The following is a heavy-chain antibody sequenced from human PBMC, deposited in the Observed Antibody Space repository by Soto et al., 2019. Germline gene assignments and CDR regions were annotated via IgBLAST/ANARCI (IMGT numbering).Heavy chain of an antibody. Sequence: ASVKVSCKASGYTFTSYGISWVRQAPGQGLERMGWISAYNGNTNYAQKLQGRVTMTTDTSTSTAYMELRSLRSDDTAVYYCARRNIVVVPAAIMLARDYYYYYMDVWGKGTTVTVSS. J-gene: IGHJ6*03. CDR2: ISAYNGNT. D-gene: IGHD2-2*01. CDR3: ARRNIVVVPAAIMLARDYYYYYMDV. V-gene: IGHV1-18*01. CDR1: GYTFTSYG.